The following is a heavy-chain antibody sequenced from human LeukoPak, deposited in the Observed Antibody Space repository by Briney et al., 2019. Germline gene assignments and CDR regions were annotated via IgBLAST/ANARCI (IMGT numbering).Heavy chain of an antibody. CDR2: ISSSGSTI. V-gene: IGHV3-11*04. CDR1: GFTFSDYY. Sequence: LRLSCAASGFTFSDYYMSWIRQAPGRGLEWVSYISSSGSTIYYADSVKGRFTISRDNAKNSLYLQMNSLRAEDTTVYYCAREVDIAVAGLFDYWGQGTLVTVSS. CDR3: AREVDIAVAGLFDY. D-gene: IGHD6-19*01. J-gene: IGHJ4*02.